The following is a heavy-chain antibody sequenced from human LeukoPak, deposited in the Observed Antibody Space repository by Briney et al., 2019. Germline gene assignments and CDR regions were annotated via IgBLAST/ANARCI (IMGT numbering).Heavy chain of an antibody. Sequence: GGSLRLSCAASGFTFSSSAMSWVRQSPGKGLEWVSSISGSGSGGSTYYSDSVKGRFTIYRDNSKITLYLQMNSLRAEDTAVYYCARDLGLLGFDYWGQGMLVTVSS. J-gene: IGHJ4*02. V-gene: IGHV3-23*01. CDR3: ARDLGLLGFDY. D-gene: IGHD7-27*01. CDR1: GFTFSSSA. CDR2: ISGSGSGGST.